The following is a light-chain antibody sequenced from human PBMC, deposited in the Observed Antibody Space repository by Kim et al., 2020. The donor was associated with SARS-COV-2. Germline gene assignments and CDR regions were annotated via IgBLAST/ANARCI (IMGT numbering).Light chain of an antibody. V-gene: IGLV3-19*01. CDR2: GKN. J-gene: IGLJ2*01. CDR1: SLRTYY. Sequence: SSELTQDPAVSVALGQTVRLTCDGDSLRTYYATWYQPKPGQAPIIVIYGKNKRPSGIQDRFSGSSYGNTASLTITGTQAGDEADYYCNSRDSNDNVVFGG. CDR3: NSRDSNDNVV.